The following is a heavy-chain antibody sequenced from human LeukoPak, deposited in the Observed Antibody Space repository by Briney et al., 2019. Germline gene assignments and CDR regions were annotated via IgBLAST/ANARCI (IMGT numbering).Heavy chain of an antibody. Sequence: GGSLRLSRAASGFTFSSYSMNCVRQAPGKGLEWASSISSSSSYIYYADSVKGRFTISRDNAKNSLYLQMNSLRAEDTAVYYCAREEWELHNYFDYWGQGTLVTVSS. V-gene: IGHV3-21*01. CDR2: ISSSSSYI. D-gene: IGHD1-26*01. J-gene: IGHJ4*02. CDR3: AREEWELHNYFDY. CDR1: GFTFSSYS.